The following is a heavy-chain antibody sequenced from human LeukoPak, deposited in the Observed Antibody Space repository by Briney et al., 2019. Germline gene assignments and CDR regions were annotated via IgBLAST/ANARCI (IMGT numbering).Heavy chain of an antibody. CDR2: ISHDGTTK. D-gene: IGHD1-26*01. V-gene: IGHV3-30*04. J-gene: IGHJ4*02. Sequence: GGSLRLSCAASGFSFSNFAIHWVRQAPGKGLEWLAVISHDGTTKYYADSVKGRFTISRDNSNNSLSLQMNSLSAEDTAVYYCARARGRWHLLPLDFWGQGTLVSASS. CDR3: ARARGRWHLLPLDF. CDR1: GFSFSNFA.